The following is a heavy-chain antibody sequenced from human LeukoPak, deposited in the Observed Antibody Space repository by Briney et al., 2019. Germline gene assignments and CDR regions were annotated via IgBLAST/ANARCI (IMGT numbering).Heavy chain of an antibody. D-gene: IGHD6-19*01. V-gene: IGHV3-9*01. CDR1: GFTFDDYA. CDR3: AKGQWLGPLDY. CDR2: ISWNSGSI. Sequence: GRSLRLSCAASGFTFDDYAMHWVRQAPGKGLEWLSGISWNSGSIGYADSVKGRFTISRDNAKNSLYLQMNSLRAEDTALYYCAKGQWLGPLDYWGQGTLVTVSS. J-gene: IGHJ4*02.